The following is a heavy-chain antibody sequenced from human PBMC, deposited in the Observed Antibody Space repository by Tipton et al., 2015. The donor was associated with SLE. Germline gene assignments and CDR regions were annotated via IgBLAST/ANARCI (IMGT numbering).Heavy chain of an antibody. V-gene: IGHV3-48*03. CDR3: SKDVWGGDRGTYYGMDV. CDR2: ISTSGRPI. J-gene: IGHJ6*02. D-gene: IGHD4-17*01. CDR1: GFTFSIYD. Sequence: SLRLSCAASGFTFSIYDMNWIRQTPGKGLEWLSYISTSGRPIYYADSVKGRFTISRDNAKNSLYLQMNSLRADDTAIYYCSKDVWGGDRGTYYGMDVWGQGTTVTVSS.